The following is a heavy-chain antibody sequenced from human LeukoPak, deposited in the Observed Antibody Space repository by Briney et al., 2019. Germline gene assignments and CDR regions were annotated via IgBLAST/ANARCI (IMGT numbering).Heavy chain of an antibody. CDR3: AKGYSYGTGYNWFDP. Sequence: PSETLSLTCTVSGGSISSSSYYWGWIRQPPGKGLEWIGYIYYSGNTYYNPSLKSRVTISVDTSKNQFSLKLSSVTAADTAVYYCAKGYSYGTGYNWFDPWGQGTLVTVSS. D-gene: IGHD5-18*01. J-gene: IGHJ5*02. CDR1: GGSISSSSYY. CDR2: IYYSGNT. V-gene: IGHV4-39*07.